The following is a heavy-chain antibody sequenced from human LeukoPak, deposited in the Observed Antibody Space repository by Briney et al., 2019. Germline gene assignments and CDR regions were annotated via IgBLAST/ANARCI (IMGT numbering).Heavy chain of an antibody. CDR2: IRPSGDNT. CDR1: GFTFSSYD. J-gene: IGHJ5*02. Sequence: GGSLRVSSAASGFTFSSYDMTWVRQAPGRGLEWVSSIRPSGDNTYYGDSVKGRFTISRDNSKNTVYLQMNNMRVDDTAVYYCARVAGWHWFDPWGQGTLVTVSS. CDR3: ARVAGWHWFDP. V-gene: IGHV3-23*01. D-gene: IGHD6-19*01.